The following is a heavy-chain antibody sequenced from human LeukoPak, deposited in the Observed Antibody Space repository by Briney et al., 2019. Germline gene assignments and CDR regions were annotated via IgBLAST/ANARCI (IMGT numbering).Heavy chain of an antibody. CDR1: GFTFSGYW. Sequence: PGGSLRLSCAASGFTFSGYWMSWVRQAPGKGLEWVANIKPEGSEKYYVDSVKGRFTISRDNAKNSLYLQMNGLRAEDTAVYYCARDRIQLWSHDYWGQGTLVTVSS. CDR3: ARDRIQLWSHDY. CDR2: IKPEGSEK. V-gene: IGHV3-7*04. J-gene: IGHJ4*02. D-gene: IGHD5-18*01.